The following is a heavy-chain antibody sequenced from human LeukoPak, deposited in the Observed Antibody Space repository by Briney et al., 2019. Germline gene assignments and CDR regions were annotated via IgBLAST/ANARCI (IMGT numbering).Heavy chain of an antibody. Sequence: GGSLRLSCAASGFTFSSYAMSWVRQAPGKGLEWVSGISNSGGSTYYTDSVKGRFTISRDNSKNTLYLQMNSLRAEDTAVYYCAKDNLMVRGIIYYYYGMDVWGQGTTVTVSS. D-gene: IGHD3-10*01. CDR3: AKDNLMVRGIIYYYYGMDV. V-gene: IGHV3-23*01. CDR2: ISNSGGST. CDR1: GFTFSSYA. J-gene: IGHJ6*02.